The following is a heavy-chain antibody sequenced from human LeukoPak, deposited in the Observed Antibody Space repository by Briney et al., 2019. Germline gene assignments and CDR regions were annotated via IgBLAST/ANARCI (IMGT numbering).Heavy chain of an antibody. CDR2: ISASGHYI. D-gene: IGHD2-2*01. V-gene: IGHV3-23*01. CDR3: ARDGSWGDYQFYFYMDV. CDR1: GFTFRSFA. J-gene: IGHJ6*03. Sequence: GGSLRLSCEASGFTFRSFAMSWVRQAPGKGLEWLSGISASGHYIYQADSVKGRFTISRDNSKNTLYIEINSLRVEDTAVYYCARDGSWGDYQFYFYMDVWGKGTRVTLSS.